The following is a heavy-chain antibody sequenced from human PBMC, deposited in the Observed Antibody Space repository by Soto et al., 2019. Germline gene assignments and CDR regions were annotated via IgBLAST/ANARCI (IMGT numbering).Heavy chain of an antibody. CDR1: GFTFSSYG. D-gene: IGHD2-2*01. Sequence: VGSLRLSCAASGFTFSSYGMHWVRQAPGKGLEWVAVIWYDGSNKYYADSVKGRFTISRDNSKNTLYLQMNSLRAEDTAVYYCTRRPYCSSNACYGIDAFDIWGQGTLVTVSS. V-gene: IGHV3-33*01. CDR2: IWYDGSNK. J-gene: IGHJ3*02. CDR3: TRRPYCSSNACYGIDAFDI.